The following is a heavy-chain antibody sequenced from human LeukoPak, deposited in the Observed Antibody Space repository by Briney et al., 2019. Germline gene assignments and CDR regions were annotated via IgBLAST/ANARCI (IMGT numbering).Heavy chain of an antibody. CDR1: GYTFTDYY. CDR2: INPSGGTT. V-gene: IGHV1-46*01. CDR3: ARQRYYDSSGQFDP. Sequence: ASVKVSCKASGYTFTDYYIHWVRQALGQGLEWMGIINPSGGTTSYAQKFQGRVTMTRDMSTSTVYMELSSLRSEDTAVYYCARQRYYDSSGQFDPWGQGTLVTVSS. J-gene: IGHJ5*02. D-gene: IGHD3-22*01.